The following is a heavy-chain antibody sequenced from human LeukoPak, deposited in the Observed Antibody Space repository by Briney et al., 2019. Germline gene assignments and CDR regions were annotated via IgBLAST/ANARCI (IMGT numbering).Heavy chain of an antibody. V-gene: IGHV4-59*08. Sequence: PSETLSLTCSVSGGSLSSYFWSWIRQPPGKGLEWVGYIHSSGSTDYKPSLKSRVTISVDTSKNQFSLKLSSVTAADTAVYYCAGHRSAQPWYFDLWGRGTLVTVSS. D-gene: IGHD5-18*01. J-gene: IGHJ2*01. CDR3: AGHRSAQPWYFDL. CDR1: GGSLSSYF. CDR2: IHSSGST.